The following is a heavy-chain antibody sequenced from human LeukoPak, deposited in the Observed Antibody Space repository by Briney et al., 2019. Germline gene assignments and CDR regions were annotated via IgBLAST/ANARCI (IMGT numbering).Heavy chain of an antibody. D-gene: IGHD5-12*01. CDR3: ARESVVVATIFDH. V-gene: IGHV4-61*01. J-gene: IGHJ4*02. CDR2: IHYSGST. Sequence: SETLSLTCTVSGGSVSSGSYYWSWIRQPPGKGREWIGYIHYSGSTNYNPSLKSRVTISVDTSKNQFSLKVSSVTAADTAVYYCARESVVVATIFDHWGQGTLVTVSS. CDR1: GGSVSSGSYY.